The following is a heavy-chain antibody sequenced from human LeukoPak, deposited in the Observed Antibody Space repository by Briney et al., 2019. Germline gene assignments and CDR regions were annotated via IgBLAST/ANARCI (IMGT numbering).Heavy chain of an antibody. V-gene: IGHV4-34*01. J-gene: IGHJ4*02. CDR3: ARHVLRYFDWLSPTYYFDY. Sequence: SETLSLTCAVYGGSFSGYYWSWIRQPPGKGLEWIGEINHSGSTNYNPSLRSRVTISVDTSKNQFSLKLSSVTAADTAVYYCARHVLRYFDWLSPTYYFDYWGQGTLVTVSS. CDR2: INHSGST. CDR1: GGSFSGYY. D-gene: IGHD3-9*01.